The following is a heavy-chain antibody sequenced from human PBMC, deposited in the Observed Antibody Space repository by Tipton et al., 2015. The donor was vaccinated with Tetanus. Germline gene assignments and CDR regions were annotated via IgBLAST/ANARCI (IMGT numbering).Heavy chain of an antibody. J-gene: IGHJ4*02. CDR1: GGSISSSSYY. V-gene: IGHV4-39*01. CDR2: IYYSGST. CDR3: AKVRRYSSSVFDY. D-gene: IGHD6-6*01. Sequence: TLSLTCTVSGGSISSSSYYWGWIRQPPGKGLEWIGSIYYSGSTYYNPSLKSRVTISVDTSKNQFSLKLSSVTAADTAVYYCAKVRRYSSSVFDYWGQGTLVTVSS.